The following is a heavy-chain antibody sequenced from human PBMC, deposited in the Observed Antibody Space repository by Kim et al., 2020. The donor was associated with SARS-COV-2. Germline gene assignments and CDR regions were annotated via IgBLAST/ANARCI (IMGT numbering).Heavy chain of an antibody. CDR3: ARGMTMLRGVLSRPYYFDS. V-gene: IGHV3-49*03. Sequence: GGSLRRSCTTSGFIFTDYAMSWFRQAPGKGLEWVGFIRSESYGGTTEYAASVKGRFTISRDDSKSIAYLQMDSVKIEDADVFYCARGMTMLRGVLSRPYYFDSWGQGTLVTVSS. J-gene: IGHJ4*02. CDR2: IRSESYGGTT. CDR1: GFIFTDYA. D-gene: IGHD3-10*01.